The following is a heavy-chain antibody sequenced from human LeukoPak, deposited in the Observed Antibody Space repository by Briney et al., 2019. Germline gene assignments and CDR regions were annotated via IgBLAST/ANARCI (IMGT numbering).Heavy chain of an antibody. D-gene: IGHD6-19*01. J-gene: IGHJ4*02. CDR2: IYYSGST. CDR1: GGSISSSSYY. V-gene: IGHV4-39*01. Sequence: SETLSLTCTVSGGSISSSSYYWDWIRQPPGKGLEWIGSIYYSGSTYYNPSLKSRVTMSVDTSKNQLSLKLSSVTAADTAMYYCARQAWVAGTEVDFWGQGILVSVSS. CDR3: ARQAWVAGTEVDF.